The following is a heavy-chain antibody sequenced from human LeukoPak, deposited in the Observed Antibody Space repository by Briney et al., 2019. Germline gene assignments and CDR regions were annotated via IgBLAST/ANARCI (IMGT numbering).Heavy chain of an antibody. D-gene: IGHD4-17*01. CDR1: GFTFRSSW. Sequence: PGGSLRLSCAASGFTFRSSWMHWVRQLPGKGLVWVSRINSDGTLTTYADSVKGRFTISRDNAKKMLYLQMNGLRVDDTAVYYCTRAPYHGDYVSWAWGQGTLVTVSS. CDR2: INSDGTLT. J-gene: IGHJ4*02. CDR3: TRAPYHGDYVSWA. V-gene: IGHV3-74*01.